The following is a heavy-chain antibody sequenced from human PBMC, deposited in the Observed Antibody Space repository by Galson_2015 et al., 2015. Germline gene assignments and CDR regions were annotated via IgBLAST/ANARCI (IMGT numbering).Heavy chain of an antibody. CDR1: GGSISSGGYY. CDR3: TRDSPVAGTGYY. CDR2: IYYSGST. J-gene: IGHJ4*02. V-gene: IGHV4-31*03. D-gene: IGHD6-19*01. Sequence: TLSLTCTVSGGSISSGGYYWSWLRQHPGKGLEWIGYIYYSGSTYYNPSLKSRVTISVDTSKNQFSLKLSSVTAADTAVYYCTRDSPVAGTGYYWGQGTLVTVSS.